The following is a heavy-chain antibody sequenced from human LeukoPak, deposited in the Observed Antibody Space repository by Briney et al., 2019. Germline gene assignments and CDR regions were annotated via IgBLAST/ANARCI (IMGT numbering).Heavy chain of an antibody. CDR3: ARDHGDSTRLGAFDI. J-gene: IGHJ3*02. V-gene: IGHV3-7*01. D-gene: IGHD7-27*01. CDR2: IRGDGSER. Sequence: PGGSLRLSCAASGFTFSSYWMSWVRQAPGKGPEWVANIRGDGSERYYVDSVKGRFTISRDSAKNSLYLQINSLRAEDTAVYYCARDHGDSTRLGAFDIWGQGTMVTVSS. CDR1: GFTFSSYW.